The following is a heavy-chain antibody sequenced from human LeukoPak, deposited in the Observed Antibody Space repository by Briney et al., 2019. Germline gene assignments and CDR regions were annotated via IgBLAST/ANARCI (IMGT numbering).Heavy chain of an antibody. CDR1: GVSISSGDYY. D-gene: IGHD2-15*01. J-gene: IGHJ4*02. CDR2: SYDSGST. V-gene: IGHV4-30-4*01. CDR3: ARWGYCSGGSCPGLDY. Sequence: SQTLSLTCTVSGVSISSGDYYWGWIRQPPGKGLEWIGYSYDSGSTYYNPSLKSRVTISVDTPKKPSYLQLSSVAAGDTAVYYCARWGYCSGGSCPGLDYWGQGTLVTVSS.